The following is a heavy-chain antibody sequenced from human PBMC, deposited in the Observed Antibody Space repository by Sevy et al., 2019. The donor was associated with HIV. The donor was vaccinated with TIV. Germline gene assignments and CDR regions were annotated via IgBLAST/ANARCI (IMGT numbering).Heavy chain of an antibody. V-gene: IGHV4-4*07. CDR2: IYTSGST. D-gene: IGHD6-25*01. CDR3: ARDGRYSSGYNWFDP. CDR1: GGSISSYY. J-gene: IGHJ5*02. Sequence: SETLSLTCTVSGGSISSYYWSWIRQPAGKGLEWIGRIYTSGSTNYNPSLKSRVTMSVDTSKNQFSLKLSSVTAADTAVYYCARDGRYSSGYNWFDPWGQGTLVTVSS.